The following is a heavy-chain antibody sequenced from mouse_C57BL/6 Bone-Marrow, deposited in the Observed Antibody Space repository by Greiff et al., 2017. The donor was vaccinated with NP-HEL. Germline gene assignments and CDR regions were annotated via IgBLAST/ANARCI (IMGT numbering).Heavy chain of an antibody. D-gene: IGHD2-2*01. CDR2: INPRSGYT. CDR1: GYTFTSYW. CDR3: ARSGGSYGYDAWFAY. J-gene: IGHJ3*01. V-gene: IGHV1-7*01. Sequence: VQLQQSGAELAKPGASVKLSCKASGYTFTSYWMHWVKQRPGQGLEWIGYINPRSGYTKYNQKFKDKATLTAAKSSSTAYMQLSGLTYVDSAVYYCARSGGSYGYDAWFAYWGQGTLVTVSA.